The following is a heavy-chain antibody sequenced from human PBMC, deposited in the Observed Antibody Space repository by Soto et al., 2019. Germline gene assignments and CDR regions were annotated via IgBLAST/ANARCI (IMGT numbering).Heavy chain of an antibody. CDR2: IIPIFGTA. CDR3: ASAPSRYYYYGMDV. D-gene: IGHD7-27*01. CDR1: GGTFSSYA. Sequence: QVQLVQSGAEVKKPGSSVKVSCKASGGTFSSYAISWVRQAPGQGLEWMGGIIPIFGTANYAQKFQGRVTLTADDSTSTDYMELSSLRSEDTAVYSCASAPSRYYYYGMDVWGQGTTVTVSS. V-gene: IGHV1-69*12. J-gene: IGHJ6*02.